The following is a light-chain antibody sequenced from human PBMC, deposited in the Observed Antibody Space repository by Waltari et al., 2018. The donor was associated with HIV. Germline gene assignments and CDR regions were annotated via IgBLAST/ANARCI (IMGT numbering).Light chain of an antibody. CDR1: SSNIGNNY. CDR2: RSN. Sequence: QSVLTQPPSASGTPGQRVTISCSGSSSNIGNNYVYWYHQLPGTAPKLLIYRSNRRPEGVPDRFSGSKSVTAASLAISGLRSGDEADYYCAAWDDSLSGPVFGGGTKLTVL. V-gene: IGLV1-47*01. CDR3: AAWDDSLSGPV. J-gene: IGLJ3*02.